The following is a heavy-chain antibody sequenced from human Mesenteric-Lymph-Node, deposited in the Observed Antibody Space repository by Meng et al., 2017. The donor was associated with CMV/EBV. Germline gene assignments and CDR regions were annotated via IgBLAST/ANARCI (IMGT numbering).Heavy chain of an antibody. J-gene: IGHJ5*02. CDR2: ISAYNGDT. V-gene: IGHV1-18*01. D-gene: IGHD6-19*01. CDR3: ARDPRVSSGWYEGNWFDP. CDR1: GYTFSTYG. Sequence: ASVKVSCKASGYTFSTYGISWVRQAPGQGLEWMGWISAYNGDTKYAQKFQGRVTMTTDTSTRTAYMELRSLGSDDTAVYYCARDPRVSSGWYEGNWFDPWGQGTLVTVSS.